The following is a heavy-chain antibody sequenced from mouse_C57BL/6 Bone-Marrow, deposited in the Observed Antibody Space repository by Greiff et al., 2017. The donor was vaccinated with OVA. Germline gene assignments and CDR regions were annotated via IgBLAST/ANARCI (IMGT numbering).Heavy chain of an antibody. CDR1: GFTFSSYA. CDR3: ARDLDY. Sequence: EVMLVASGGGLVKPGGSLKLSCAASGFTFSSYAMSWVRQTPEKRLEWVATISDGGSYTYYPDNVKGRFTISRDNAKNNLYLQMSHLKSEDTAMYYCARDLDYWGQGTTLTVSS. J-gene: IGHJ2*01. CDR2: ISDGGSYT. V-gene: IGHV5-4*01.